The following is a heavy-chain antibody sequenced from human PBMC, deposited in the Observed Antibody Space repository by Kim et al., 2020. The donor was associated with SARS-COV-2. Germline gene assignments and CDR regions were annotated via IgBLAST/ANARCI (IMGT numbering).Heavy chain of an antibody. CDR2: INHSGST. Sequence: SETLSLTCAVYGGSFSGYYWSWIRQPPGKGLEWIGEINHSGSTNYNPSLKSRVTISVDTSKNQFSLKLSSVTAADTAVYYCASTSPQLRYFDWLDYWGQGTLVTVSS. CDR3: ASTSPQLRYFDWLDY. D-gene: IGHD3-9*01. V-gene: IGHV4-34*01. J-gene: IGHJ4*02. CDR1: GGSFSGYY.